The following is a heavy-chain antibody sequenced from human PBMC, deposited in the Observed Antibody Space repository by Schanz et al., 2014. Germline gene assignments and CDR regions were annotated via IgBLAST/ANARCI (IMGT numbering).Heavy chain of an antibody. Sequence: EVQLVESGGGLEQPGGSLRLSCAASGITFSDYAMSWVRQAPGKGLEWLGRVRNRRNSDIIEYAASVEGRFTISRDESKNSVYLQMNSLQTDDTAVYYCFSMHYGNSVYWGQGTLVTVSS. CDR1: GITFSDYA. D-gene: IGHD1-7*01. V-gene: IGHV3-72*01. J-gene: IGHJ4*02. CDR3: FSMHYGNSVY. CDR2: VRNRRNSDII.